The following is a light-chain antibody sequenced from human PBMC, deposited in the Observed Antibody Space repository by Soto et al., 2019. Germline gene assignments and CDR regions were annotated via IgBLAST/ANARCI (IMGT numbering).Light chain of an antibody. J-gene: IGKJ1*01. CDR2: GAS. Sequence: EILRTQSPATLSVSPGDRATLSCRAIQSFSSDLAWYQQRPCQPPRLLIYGASARATGVPGRFSGSGSGTEVTLTISSLQSEDFALYFCQQYNNWPPWTFGQGAKVDIK. V-gene: IGKV3-15*01. CDR1: QSFSSD. CDR3: QQYNNWPPWT.